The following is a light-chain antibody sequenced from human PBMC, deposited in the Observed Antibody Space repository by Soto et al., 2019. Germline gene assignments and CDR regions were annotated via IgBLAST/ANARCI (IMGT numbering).Light chain of an antibody. CDR2: AAS. V-gene: IGKV1D-16*01. J-gene: IGKJ1*01. Sequence: DIEMTQSPSSLFASVGDRVTITCRASHNVDNWVAWYQQKPEKAPKSLIYAASSLHSGVPLRFSGSGSGARFTLTIRNLQPEDLATYYCQQYVSYPRTFGQGTKVEIK. CDR1: HNVDNW. CDR3: QQYVSYPRT.